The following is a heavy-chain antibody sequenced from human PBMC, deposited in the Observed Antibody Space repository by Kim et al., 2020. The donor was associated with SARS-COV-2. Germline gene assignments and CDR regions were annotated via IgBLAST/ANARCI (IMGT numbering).Heavy chain of an antibody. CDR3: AKDLHYYGSGMPDAFDI. D-gene: IGHD3-10*01. J-gene: IGHJ3*02. V-gene: IGHV3-23*01. Sequence: VKGRFTISRDNATNTLYLQMNSLSAEDTAVYYCAKDLHYYGSGMPDAFDIWGQGTMVTVSS.